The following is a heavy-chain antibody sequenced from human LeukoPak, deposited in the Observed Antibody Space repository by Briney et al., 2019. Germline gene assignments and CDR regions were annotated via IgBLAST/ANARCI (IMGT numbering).Heavy chain of an antibody. J-gene: IGHJ4*02. V-gene: IGHV1-69*13. CDR1: GGTFSSYA. CDR2: IIPIFGTA. Sequence: SVRVYCTASGGTFSSYAISWVRQAPGQGLEWMGGIIPIFGTANYAQKFQGRVTITADESTSTAYMELSSLRSEDTAVYYCARGPTVTTRPYYFDYWGQGTLVTVSS. D-gene: IGHD4-17*01. CDR3: ARGPTVTTRPYYFDY.